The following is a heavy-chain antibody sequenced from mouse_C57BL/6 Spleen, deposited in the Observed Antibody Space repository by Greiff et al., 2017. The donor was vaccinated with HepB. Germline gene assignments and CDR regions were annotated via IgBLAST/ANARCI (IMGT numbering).Heavy chain of an antibody. J-gene: IGHJ4*01. CDR2: ISGGGGNT. D-gene: IGHD2-5*01. V-gene: IGHV5-9*01. CDR1: GFTFSSYT. Sequence: EVQLVESGGGLVKPGGSLKLSCAASGFTFSSYTMSWVRQTPEKRLEWVATISGGGGNTYYPDSVKGRFTISRDNAKNTLYLQMSSLRSEDTALYYCARTTIVSPYAMDYWGQGTSVTVSS. CDR3: ARTTIVSPYAMDY.